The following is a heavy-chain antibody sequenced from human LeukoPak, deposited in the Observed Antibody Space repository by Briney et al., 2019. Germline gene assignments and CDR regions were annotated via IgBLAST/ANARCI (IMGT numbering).Heavy chain of an antibody. D-gene: IGHD3-22*01. J-gene: IGHJ3*02. V-gene: IGHV4-59*01. CDR2: IYYSGST. CDR1: GGSISSYY. CDR3: ARETYYYDSSGYKNAFDI. Sequence: SETLSLTCTVSGGSISSYYWSWIRQPPGKGLEWIGYIYYSGSTNYNPSLKSRVTISVDTSKNQFSLKLSSVTAADTAVYYCARETYYYDSSGYKNAFDIWGQGTMVTVPS.